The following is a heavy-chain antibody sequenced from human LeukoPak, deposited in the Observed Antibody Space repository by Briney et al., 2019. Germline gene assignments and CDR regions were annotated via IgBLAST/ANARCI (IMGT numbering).Heavy chain of an antibody. CDR3: ARIGRWLQLREGGFVDY. V-gene: IGHV1-2*06. CDR2: INPNSGGT. J-gene: IGHJ4*02. Sequence: ASVKVSCKASGYTFTGYYMHWVRQAPGQGLEWMGRINPNSGGTNYAQKFQDRVTMTRETSISTAYMELSRLRSDDTAVYYCARIGRWLQLREGGFVDYWGQGTLVTVSS. D-gene: IGHD5-24*01. CDR1: GYTFTGYY.